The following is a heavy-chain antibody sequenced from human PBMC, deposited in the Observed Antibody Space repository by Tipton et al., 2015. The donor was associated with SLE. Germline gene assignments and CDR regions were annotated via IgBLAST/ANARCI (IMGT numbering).Heavy chain of an antibody. V-gene: IGHV3-23*04. Sequence: VQLVQSGGGLVQPGGSLRLSCAASRFTFSNYAVSWVRQAPGKGLEWVSSISGDGGTTYYADSVKGRFTISRDNSKSTLYLQMNSLRAEDTAIYYCATDRWYQPFGYFDYWGQGTLVTVSS. CDR1: RFTFSNYA. D-gene: IGHD2-2*01. CDR2: ISGDGGTT. J-gene: IGHJ4*02. CDR3: ATDRWYQPFGYFDY.